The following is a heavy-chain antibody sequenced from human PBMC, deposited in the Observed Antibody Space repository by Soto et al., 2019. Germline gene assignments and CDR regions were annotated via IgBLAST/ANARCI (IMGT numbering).Heavy chain of an antibody. CDR2: IYYSGST. J-gene: IGHJ6*03. CDR1: GGSISSYY. CDR3: ARHIRVPYCSGGSCYPESYMDV. V-gene: IGHV4-59*08. Sequence: SETLSLTCTVSGGSISSYYWSWIRQPPGKGLEWIGYIYYSGSTNYNPSLKSRVTISVDTSKNQFSLKLSSVTAADTAVYYCARHIRVPYCSGGSCYPESYMDVWGKGTTVTVSS. D-gene: IGHD2-15*01.